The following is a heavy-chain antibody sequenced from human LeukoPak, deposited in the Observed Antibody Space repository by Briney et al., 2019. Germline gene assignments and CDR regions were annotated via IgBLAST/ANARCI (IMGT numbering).Heavy chain of an antibody. D-gene: IGHD2-2*01. J-gene: IGHJ4*02. CDR2: IYYSGST. CDR3: ARIFSYQLPIRLYYFDY. V-gene: IGHV4-39*07. CDR1: GGSISSSSYY. Sequence: TSETLSLTCTVSGGSISSSSYYWGWIRQPPGKGLEWIGSIYYSGSTYYNPSLKSRVTISVDTSKNQFSLKLSSVTAADTAVYYCARIFSYQLPIRLYYFDYWGQGTLVTVSS.